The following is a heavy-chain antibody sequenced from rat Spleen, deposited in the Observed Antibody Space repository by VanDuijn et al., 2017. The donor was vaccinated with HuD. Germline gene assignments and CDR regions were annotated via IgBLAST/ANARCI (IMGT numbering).Heavy chain of an antibody. CDR1: GFTFSDYY. D-gene: IGHD1-9*01. Sequence: EVQLVESGGGLVHPGRSTKLSCAASGFTFSDYYMAWVRQAPTKGLEWVATISYDGSSTYYRDSVKGRFTISRDNAKSTLYLQMDSLKSEDTASYYCVRHGYTRYYFDYWGQGVMVTVSS. J-gene: IGHJ2*01. CDR3: VRHGYTRYYFDY. CDR2: ISYDGSST. V-gene: IGHV5-22*01.